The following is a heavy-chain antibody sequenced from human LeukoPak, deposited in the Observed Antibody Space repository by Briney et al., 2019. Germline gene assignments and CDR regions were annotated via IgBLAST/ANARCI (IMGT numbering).Heavy chain of an antibody. Sequence: GGSLRLSCAASGFTFSSYGMHWVRQAPGKGLEWVSFIRFDGSHQYYADSVKGRFTISRDNSKNTLYLQMNSLRTEDTAVYYCAKATYYGDKEIDYWGQGTLVTVSS. D-gene: IGHD4-17*01. CDR1: GFTFSSYG. V-gene: IGHV3-30*02. J-gene: IGHJ4*01. CDR2: IRFDGSHQ. CDR3: AKATYYGDKEIDY.